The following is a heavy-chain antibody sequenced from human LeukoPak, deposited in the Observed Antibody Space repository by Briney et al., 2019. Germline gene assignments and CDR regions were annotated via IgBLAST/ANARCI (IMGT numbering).Heavy chain of an antibody. CDR3: AKAHLTYGGKKMDY. D-gene: IGHD4-23*01. CDR2: ISGSGST. V-gene: IGHV3-23*01. J-gene: IGHJ4*02. CDR1: GFTFSSYV. Sequence: PGGSLRLSCAASGFTFSSYVMSWVRQAPGKGLEWVSAISGSGSTYYADSVKGRFTISRDNSKNTLYLQMNSLRAEDTAVYSCAKAHLTYGGKKMDYWGQGTLVTVSS.